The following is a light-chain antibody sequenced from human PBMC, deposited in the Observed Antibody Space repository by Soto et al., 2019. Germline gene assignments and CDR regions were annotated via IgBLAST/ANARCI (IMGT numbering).Light chain of an antibody. CDR3: QQSNNWPYT. J-gene: IGKJ2*01. CDR2: GAS. V-gene: IGKV3-15*01. Sequence: EILMTQSPATLSLSPGEMATLSCRASQSVSHNLAWYQQKPGQAPRLLFYGASTRATGIPARFSGSGSGTDFTLTISSLQSEDFAVYYCQQSNNWPYTFGQGTKLEIK. CDR1: QSVSHN.